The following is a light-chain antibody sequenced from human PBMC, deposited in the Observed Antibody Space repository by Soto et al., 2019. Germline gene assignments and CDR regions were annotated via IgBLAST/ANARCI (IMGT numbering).Light chain of an antibody. J-gene: IGKJ1*01. V-gene: IGKV3-15*01. Sequence: TVLTQSPGTLSLSPGERATLSCRASQNVSSNLAWYQQKPGQAPRLLIHGATTRATGIPARFSGSGSGTEFTLTISSLQSEDFAVYYCQQYNNWPRTFGQGTKVDIK. CDR1: QNVSSN. CDR3: QQYNNWPRT. CDR2: GAT.